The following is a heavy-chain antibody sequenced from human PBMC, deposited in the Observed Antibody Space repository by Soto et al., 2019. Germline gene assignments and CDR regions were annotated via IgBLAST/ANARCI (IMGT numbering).Heavy chain of an antibody. J-gene: IGHJ4*02. Sequence: GGSLRLSCAASGFTFRDYAMTWVRQSPGKGLEWVSSIYGSVDKTFYARSVEGRFTISRDNIKNTLDLHMNGLRGDDTAVYYCVKEFSFSYSVSVLHDWGQGTLVTVSS. CDR2: IYGSVDKT. V-gene: IGHV3-23*01. D-gene: IGHD3-10*02. CDR1: GFTFRDYA. CDR3: VKEFSFSYSVSVLHD.